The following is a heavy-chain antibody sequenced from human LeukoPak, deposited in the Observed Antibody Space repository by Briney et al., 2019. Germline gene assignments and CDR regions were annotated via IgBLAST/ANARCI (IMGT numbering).Heavy chain of an antibody. CDR3: ARDFFPIVDSSWYEIGY. J-gene: IGHJ4*02. CDR2: IYSGGST. V-gene: IGHV3-66*01. D-gene: IGHD6-13*01. Sequence: GGSLRLSCAASGFTVSNNYMSWVRQAPGKGLEWVSLIYSGGSTSYADSVKGRFTISRGNSKNTLYLQMDSLRSEDTAVYYCARDFFPIVDSSWYEIGYWGQGTLVTVSS. CDR1: GFTVSNNY.